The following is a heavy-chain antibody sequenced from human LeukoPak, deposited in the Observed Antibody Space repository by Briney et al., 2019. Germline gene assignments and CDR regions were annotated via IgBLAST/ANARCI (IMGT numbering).Heavy chain of an antibody. V-gene: IGHV3-30*03. CDR1: GFTLRSYV. J-gene: IGHJ5*02. CDR2: ISYDGSNK. CDR3: ASGKYRYGDNWFDP. D-gene: IGHD5-18*01. Sequence: PGRSLRLSCAASGFTLRSYVMHWVRQAPGKGLEWVAVISYDGSNKYYEDSVKGRFTISRDNSKNTLYLQMSSLRAEDTAVYFCASGKYRYGDNWFDPWGQGTLVTVSS.